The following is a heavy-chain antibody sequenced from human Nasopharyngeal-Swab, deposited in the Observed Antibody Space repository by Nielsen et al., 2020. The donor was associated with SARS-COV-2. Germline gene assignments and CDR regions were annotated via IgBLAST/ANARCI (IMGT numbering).Heavy chain of an antibody. CDR3: ARGPGCSSTSCPSGWNY. V-gene: IGHV1-46*01. Sequence: ASVKVSCKASGYTFTSYYMHWVRQAPGQGLEWMGIINPSGGSTSYAQKFQGRVTMTRNTSISTAYMELSSLRSEDTAVYYCARGPGCSSTSCPSGWNYWGQGTLVTVSS. CDR1: GYTFTSYY. CDR2: INPSGGST. J-gene: IGHJ4*02. D-gene: IGHD2-2*01.